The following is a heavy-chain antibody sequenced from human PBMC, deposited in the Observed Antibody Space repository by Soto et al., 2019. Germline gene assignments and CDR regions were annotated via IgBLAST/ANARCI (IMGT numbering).Heavy chain of an antibody. V-gene: IGHV4-4*02. CDR2: IYHSGSI. J-gene: IGHJ3*02. Sequence: QVQLQESGPGLVKPSGTLSLTCTVSNASISSRKWWTWVRQTPGKGLEWIGEIYHSGSINHNPSLKSRVTMSVDKSNNQFSLKMTSVTAADTAVYYCASKFRELLADAFDIWGQGTVVTVSS. D-gene: IGHD3-10*01. CDR3: ASKFRELLADAFDI. CDR1: NASISSRKW.